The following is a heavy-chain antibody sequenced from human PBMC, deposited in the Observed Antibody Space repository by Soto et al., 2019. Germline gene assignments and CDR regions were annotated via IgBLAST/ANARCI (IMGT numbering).Heavy chain of an antibody. CDR3: TRRGSGSYYDY. Sequence: EVQLLESGGGLVQPGGSLRLSCAASGFTFSSYAMRWVRQAPGTGLEWVSAISGSAGSTYYADSVKGRFTISRDNSKNTVYLQMNSLRAEDTAVYYCTRRGSGSYYDYWGQGTLVTVSS. V-gene: IGHV3-23*01. J-gene: IGHJ4*02. CDR2: ISGSAGST. D-gene: IGHD1-26*01. CDR1: GFTFSSYA.